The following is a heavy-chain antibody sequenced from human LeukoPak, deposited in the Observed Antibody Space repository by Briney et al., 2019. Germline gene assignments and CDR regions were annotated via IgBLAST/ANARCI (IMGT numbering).Heavy chain of an antibody. CDR1: GFTVSSAY. CDR3: ARSVTIPPSFDY. CDR2: VYSGGST. V-gene: IGHV3-66*01. Sequence: GGSLRLSCAASGFTVSSAYVTWVRQPPGKGLEWVSLVYSGGSTYYADSVKGRFTISRDNSKNTLYLQVNSLRAEDTAVYYCARSVTIPPSFDYWGQGTLVTVSS. J-gene: IGHJ4*02. D-gene: IGHD4-17*01.